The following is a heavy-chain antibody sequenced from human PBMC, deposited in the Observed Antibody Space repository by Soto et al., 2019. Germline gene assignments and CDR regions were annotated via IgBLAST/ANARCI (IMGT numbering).Heavy chain of an antibody. V-gene: IGHV4-30-2*06. CDR3: ARGGGYDSFDY. CDR2: ISHLEST. D-gene: IGHD5-12*01. CDR1: GASISYGGFS. J-gene: IGHJ4*02. Sequence: QLQLQESGSGLVKTSETLSLTCTVSGASISYGGFSWSWIRQSPGKGLEWIGYISHLESTYFHPSFKSRLTMSIDRTRNQFSLKLSSVTAEDMAVYYCARGGGYDSFDYWGQGVLVTVSS.